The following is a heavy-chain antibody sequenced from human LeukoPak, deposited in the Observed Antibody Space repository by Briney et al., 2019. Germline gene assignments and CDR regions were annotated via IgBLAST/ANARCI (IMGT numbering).Heavy chain of an antibody. Sequence: SETLSLTCTVSGGSVSDYYWSWIRQSPGKGLEWIGYIYYTGSSSYNPSLRSRVTISADTSKNQFSLKLSSVTAADTAVYYCARRYFDWLTHWGQGTLVTVSS. CDR2: IYYTGSS. CDR1: GGSVSDYY. V-gene: IGHV4-59*02. J-gene: IGHJ4*02. D-gene: IGHD3-9*01. CDR3: ARRYFDWLTH.